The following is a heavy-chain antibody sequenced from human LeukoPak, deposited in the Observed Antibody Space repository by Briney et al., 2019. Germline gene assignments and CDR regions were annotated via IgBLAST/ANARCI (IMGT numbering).Heavy chain of an antibody. CDR2: ISSSSSTI. Sequence: GGSLRLSCAASGFTFTTYWMSWVRQAPGKGLEWVSYISSSSSTIYYADSVKGRFTISRDDAKNSLYLQMNSLRAEDTAVYYCARELVVRGQGTMVTVSS. CDR1: GFTFTTYW. D-gene: IGHD2-21*01. CDR3: ARELVV. V-gene: IGHV3-48*01. J-gene: IGHJ3*01.